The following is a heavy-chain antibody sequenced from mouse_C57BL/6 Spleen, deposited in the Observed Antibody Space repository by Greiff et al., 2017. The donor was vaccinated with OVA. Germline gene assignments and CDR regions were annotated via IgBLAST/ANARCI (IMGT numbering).Heavy chain of an antibody. CDR1: GYTFTSYW. CDR3: ARSDGNWYAMDY. D-gene: IGHD2-1*01. Sequence: QVQLQQPGAELVMPGASVKLSCKASGYTFTSYWMHWVKQRPGQGLEWIGEIDPSDSYTNYNQKFKGKSTLTVDKSSSTAYMQRSSLTSEDSAVYYCARSDGNWYAMDYWGQGTSVTVSS. J-gene: IGHJ4*01. CDR2: IDPSDSYT. V-gene: IGHV1-69*01.